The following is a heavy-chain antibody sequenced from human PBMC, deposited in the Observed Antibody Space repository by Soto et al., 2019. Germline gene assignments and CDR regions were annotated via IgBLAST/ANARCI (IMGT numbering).Heavy chain of an antibody. CDR3: ARRQRFSDSLDP. Sequence: PSETLSLTCTVSGGAISGYYWTWIRQPAGKGLEWIGRIYSSGGTKYNPSLKSRVDMSLDMSKNQFSLRLNSVTAADTAVYYCARRQRFSDSLDPCGQGTLVTVSS. D-gene: IGHD3-3*01. V-gene: IGHV4-4*07. CDR2: IYSSGGT. CDR1: GGAISGYY. J-gene: IGHJ5*02.